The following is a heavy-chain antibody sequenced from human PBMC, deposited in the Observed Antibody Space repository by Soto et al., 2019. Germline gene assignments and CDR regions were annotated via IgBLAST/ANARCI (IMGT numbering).Heavy chain of an antibody. Sequence: SETLSLTCTVSGGSISSSSYYWGWIRQPPGKGLEWIGSIYYSGSAYYNPSLKSRVTISVDTSKNQFSLKLSSVTAADTAVYYCARDQEEQLVFYYCGQGTLVTVSS. CDR1: GGSISSSSYY. CDR3: ARDQEEQLVFYY. CDR2: IYYSGSA. V-gene: IGHV4-39*07. J-gene: IGHJ4*02. D-gene: IGHD6-6*01.